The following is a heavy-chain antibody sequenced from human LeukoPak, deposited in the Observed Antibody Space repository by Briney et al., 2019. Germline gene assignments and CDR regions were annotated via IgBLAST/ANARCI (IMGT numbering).Heavy chain of an antibody. V-gene: IGHV3-49*03. Sequence: GVSLRLSCTTSGFTLGDYAMSWFRQAPGRGLEWVGFIRSKDYGATTEYAASVKGRFIISRDDAKGIAYLLMNGLKTEDTALYYCARDLGWAAASYYFDYWGQGTLVTVSS. J-gene: IGHJ4*02. CDR2: IRSKDYGATT. D-gene: IGHD6-13*01. CDR1: GFTLGDYA. CDR3: ARDLGWAAASYYFDY.